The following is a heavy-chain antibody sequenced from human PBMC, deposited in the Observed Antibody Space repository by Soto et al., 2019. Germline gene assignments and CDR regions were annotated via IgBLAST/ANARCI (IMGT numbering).Heavy chain of an antibody. V-gene: IGHV1-8*01. CDR2: MNPNSGNT. J-gene: IGHJ5*02. D-gene: IGHD1-7*01. CDR1: GYTLTSYD. CDR3: ARERTGTTSNWFDP. Sequence: QVQLVQSGAEVKKPGASVKVSCKASGYTLTSYDINWVRQATGHGLEWMGWMNPNSGNTVYAQKFQGRVTMTRDTSISTAYMELSSLRSEDTAVYYCARERTGTTSNWFDPWGQGTLVTVSS.